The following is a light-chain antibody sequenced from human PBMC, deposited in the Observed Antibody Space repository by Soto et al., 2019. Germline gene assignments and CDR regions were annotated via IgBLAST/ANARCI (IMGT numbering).Light chain of an antibody. CDR2: GAS. Sequence: EIGMTQSPATLSVSPGERAILSCRASQSVSSNLAWYQQRPGQAPRLLIYGASTRATGIPARFSGSGSGTEFTLTISSLQSEDFAVYYCQQYSSYSTWTFGQGTKVDIK. V-gene: IGKV3-15*01. J-gene: IGKJ1*01. CDR1: QSVSSN. CDR3: QQYSSYSTWT.